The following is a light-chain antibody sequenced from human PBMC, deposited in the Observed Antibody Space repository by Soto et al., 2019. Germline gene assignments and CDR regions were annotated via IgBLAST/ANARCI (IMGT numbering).Light chain of an antibody. J-gene: IGKJ1*01. CDR1: HSVSRAY. CDR3: QHYNQWRT. V-gene: IGKV3-20*01. CDR2: DVS. Sequence: VLMQSPGTLSLSPGERAPLSCRASHSVSRAYLAWYEQNPGQAPRFLLYDVSSRATGIPDRFSGSGSETKFTLTSSSLQSEDIPVYYCQHYNQWRTFGQGTKVDIK.